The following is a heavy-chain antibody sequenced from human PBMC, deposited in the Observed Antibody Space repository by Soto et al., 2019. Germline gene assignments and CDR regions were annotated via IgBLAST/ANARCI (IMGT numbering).Heavy chain of an antibody. D-gene: IGHD3-9*01. CDR2: IIPIFGTA. CDR3: ARDGGYDILTGLVGYYGMDV. Sequence: SVKVSCKASGGTFSSYAISWVRQAPGQGLEWMGGIIPIFGTANYAQKFQGRVTITADKSTSTAYMELSSLRSEDTAVYYCARDGGYDILTGLVGYYGMDVWGQGTTVTVSS. V-gene: IGHV1-69*06. J-gene: IGHJ6*02. CDR1: GGTFSSYA.